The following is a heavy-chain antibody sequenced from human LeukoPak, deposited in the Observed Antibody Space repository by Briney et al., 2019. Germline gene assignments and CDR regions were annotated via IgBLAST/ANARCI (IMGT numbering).Heavy chain of an antibody. CDR2: ITSNGGST. V-gene: IGHV3-64D*06. CDR3: VKKTTSWYYFDY. J-gene: IGHJ4*02. D-gene: IGHD2-2*01. Sequence: PGGSLRLSCSGSGFTFSSYAMHWVRQAPGEGLEYVSAITSNGGSTYYADSVKGRFTISRDNSKNTLYLQMSSLRAEDTAVYYCVKKTTSWYYFDYWGQGTLVTVSS. CDR1: GFTFSSYA.